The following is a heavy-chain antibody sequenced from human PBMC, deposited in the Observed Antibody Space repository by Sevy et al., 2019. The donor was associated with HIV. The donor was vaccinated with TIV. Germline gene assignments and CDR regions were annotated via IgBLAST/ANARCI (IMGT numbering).Heavy chain of an antibody. CDR3: AREGCSKGHDS. CDR1: GFRFSIYA. Sequence: GGSLRLSCTTSGFRFSIYAMTWVRQAPGKGLEWVSSFCMGGDRIYYADSVRGRFTITRYDAKNTLYLGMNNLRAEDTAKYYCAREGCSKGHDSWGQGTLVTVSS. V-gene: IGHV3-23*01. J-gene: IGHJ4*02. CDR2: FCMGGDRI. D-gene: IGHD2-2*01.